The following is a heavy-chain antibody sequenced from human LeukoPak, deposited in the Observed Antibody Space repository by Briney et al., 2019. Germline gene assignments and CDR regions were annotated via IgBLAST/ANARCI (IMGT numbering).Heavy chain of an antibody. J-gene: IGHJ6*03. Sequence: SETLSLTCTVSGGSISYFYWSWIRQPAGKGLEWIGRIYTSGSTNYNPSLKSRVTMSVDTSKNQFSLKLSSVTAADTAVYYCAKTYHGYSGYDPHYYYYYYMDVWGKGTTVTISS. D-gene: IGHD5-12*01. CDR3: AKTYHGYSGYDPHYYYYYYMDV. V-gene: IGHV4-4*07. CDR2: IYTSGST. CDR1: GGSISYFY.